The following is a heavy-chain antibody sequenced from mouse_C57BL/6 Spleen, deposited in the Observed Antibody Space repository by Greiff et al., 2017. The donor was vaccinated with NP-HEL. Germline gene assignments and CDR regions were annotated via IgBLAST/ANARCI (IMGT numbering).Heavy chain of an antibody. J-gene: IGHJ3*01. CDR2: ISYSGST. D-gene: IGHD1-1*01. CDR1: GYSITSGYD. Sequence: EVKLQESGPGMVKPSQSLSLTCTVTGYSITSGYDWHWIRHFPGNKLEWMGYISYSGSTNYNPSLKSRISITHDKSKNHFFLKLNSVTTEDTATYYCARGGGSPFAYWGQGTLVTVSA. V-gene: IGHV3-1*01. CDR3: ARGGGSPFAY.